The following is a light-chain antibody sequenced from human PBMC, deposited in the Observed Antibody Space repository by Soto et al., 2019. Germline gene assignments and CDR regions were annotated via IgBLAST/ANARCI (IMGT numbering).Light chain of an antibody. CDR3: EQHNRYAGK. J-gene: IGKJ1*01. CDR1: QDIGNW. CDR2: SAS. V-gene: IGKV1-5*03. Sequence: CRASQDIGNWMTWYQQKPGKAPKLLIYSASTLVRGVPSRFSGIRHRTEFDLAMRSRQSDEFAPPFYEQHNRYAGKCGQGTKVDIK.